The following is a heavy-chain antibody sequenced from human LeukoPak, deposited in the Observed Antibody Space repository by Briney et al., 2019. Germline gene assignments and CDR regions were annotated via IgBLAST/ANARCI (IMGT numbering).Heavy chain of an antibody. D-gene: IGHD5-24*01. CDR2: IYTSGST. V-gene: IGHV4-61*02. CDR1: GGSISSTSSY. Sequence: PSQALSLTCTVSGGSISSTSSYWSWIRQPAGKGLEWFGRIYTSGSTNYNPSLKSRVTISVAPSETQLSLKLSSVTAADTAVYYCARSHPVGYNLPFDYWGQGTLVTVSS. J-gene: IGHJ4*02. CDR3: ARSHPVGYNLPFDY.